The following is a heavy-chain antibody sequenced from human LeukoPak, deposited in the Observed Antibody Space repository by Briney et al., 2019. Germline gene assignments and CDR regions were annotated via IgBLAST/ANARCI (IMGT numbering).Heavy chain of an antibody. V-gene: IGHV4-39*07. Sequence: SETLSLTCTVSGGSIISSSYYWGWIRQPPGKGLEWIGSIFYSGRTYYNPSLKSRVTMSVDTSKNQFSLRLSSVNAADTAVYYCARDILATSIAAPYYWGQGTLVTVSS. CDR2: IFYSGRT. D-gene: IGHD6-13*01. J-gene: IGHJ4*02. CDR3: ARDILATSIAAPYY. CDR1: GGSIISSSYY.